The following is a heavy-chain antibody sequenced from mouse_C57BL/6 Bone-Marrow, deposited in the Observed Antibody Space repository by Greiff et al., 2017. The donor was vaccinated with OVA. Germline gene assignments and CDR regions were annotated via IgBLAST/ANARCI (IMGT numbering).Heavy chain of an antibody. V-gene: IGHV1-50*01. CDR1: GYTFTSYW. CDR2: IDPSDSYT. CDR3: ARRMFSDGSFAY. Sequence: QVQLQQPGAELVKPGASAKLSCKASGYTFTSYWMQWVKQRPGQGLEWIGEIDPSDSYTNYNQKFKGKATLTVDTSSSPAYMQLSSLTSEDSAVYYCARRMFSDGSFAYWGQGTLVTVSA. J-gene: IGHJ3*01. D-gene: IGHD2-3*01.